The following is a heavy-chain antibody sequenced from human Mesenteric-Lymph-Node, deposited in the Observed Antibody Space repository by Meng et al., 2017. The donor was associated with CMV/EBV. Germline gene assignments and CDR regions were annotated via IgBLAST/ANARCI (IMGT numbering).Heavy chain of an antibody. D-gene: IGHD2-2*01. CDR1: GFTFSGYS. CDR3: ARHQGYCSSTSCSDYYYYYGMDV. Sequence: GGSLRLSCAASGFTFSGYSMSWVRQAPGKGLEWVSHINSGSSIIYYADSVKGRFTISRDNSKNTLYLQMNSLRAEDTAVYYCARHQGYCSSTSCSDYYYYYGMDVWGQGTTVTVSS. J-gene: IGHJ6*02. V-gene: IGHV3-48*01. CDR2: INSGSSII.